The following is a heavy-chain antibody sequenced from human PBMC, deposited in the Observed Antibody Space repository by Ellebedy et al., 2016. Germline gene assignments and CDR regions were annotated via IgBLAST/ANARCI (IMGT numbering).Heavy chain of an antibody. D-gene: IGHD2-8*01. V-gene: IGHV4-39*07. CDR2: IYYSGST. CDR3: ARSGIVLMVYAMPYFDY. CDR1: GASISRSY. Sequence: SETLSLTXSVSGASISRSYWGWIRQPPGKGLEWIGSIYYSGSTYYNPSLKSRVTISVDTSKNQFSLKLSSVTAADTAVYYCARSGIVLMVYAMPYFDYWGQGTLVTVSS. J-gene: IGHJ4*02.